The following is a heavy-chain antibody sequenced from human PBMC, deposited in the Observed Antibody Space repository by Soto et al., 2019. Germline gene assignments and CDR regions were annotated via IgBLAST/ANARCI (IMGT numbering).Heavy chain of an antibody. CDR3: AKNQERELPRVIDF. Sequence: XGSLRLSCAPSGLTFSNYAMSWVRQAPGGGLEWVSSMSGSSSTTYYADSVRGRFTISRDRSKNTLYLQMSSLRAEDTALYYCAKNQERELPRVIDFWGQGSLVTVSS. D-gene: IGHD3-16*02. CDR1: GLTFSNYA. CDR2: MSGSSSTT. J-gene: IGHJ1*01. V-gene: IGHV3-23*01.